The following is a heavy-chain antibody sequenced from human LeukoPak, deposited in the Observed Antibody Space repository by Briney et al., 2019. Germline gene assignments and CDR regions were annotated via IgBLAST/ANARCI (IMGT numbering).Heavy chain of an antibody. CDR2: VNAGDGST. J-gene: IGHJ4*01. CDR3: ARGIWSARYPADYYLDY. D-gene: IGHD3-3*01. V-gene: IGHV1-3*01. CDR1: GYTFTNYA. Sequence: ASVKVSCKASGYTFTNYAIHWVRQAPGQRLEWMGWVNAGDGSTMYSQRFQGRVTITRDTSASTAYMDLNSLRSEDTAVYYCARGIWSARYPADYYLDYWGHGTLVTVSS.